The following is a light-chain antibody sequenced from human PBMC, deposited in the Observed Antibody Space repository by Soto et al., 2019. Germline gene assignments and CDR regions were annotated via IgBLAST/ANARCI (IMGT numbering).Light chain of an antibody. Sequence: EIVLTQSPATLSLSPGERATLSCRASQTVSNSLAWYQQKPGQAPRLLIYDASSRATGIPARFSGSGSGTAFPLTTSRLEPADFAIDYCQQRCYWPLTFGQGTRLEMK. J-gene: IGKJ5*01. CDR2: DAS. V-gene: IGKV3-11*01. CDR3: QQRCYWPLT. CDR1: QTVSNS.